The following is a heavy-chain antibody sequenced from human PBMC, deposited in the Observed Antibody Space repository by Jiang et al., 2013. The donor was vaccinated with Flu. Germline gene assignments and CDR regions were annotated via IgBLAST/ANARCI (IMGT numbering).Heavy chain of an antibody. CDR1: GGSISSSSYY. CDR2: IYYSGST. D-gene: IGHD2-2*01. Sequence: TVSGGSISSSSYYWGWIRQPPGKGLEWIGSIYYSGSTYYNPSLKSRVTISVDTSKNQFSLKLSSVTAADTAVYYCAREYYCSSTSCYVWYYYYGMDVWGQGTTVTVSS. V-gene: IGHV4-39*07. J-gene: IGHJ6*02. CDR3: AREYYCSSTSCYVWYYYYGMDV.